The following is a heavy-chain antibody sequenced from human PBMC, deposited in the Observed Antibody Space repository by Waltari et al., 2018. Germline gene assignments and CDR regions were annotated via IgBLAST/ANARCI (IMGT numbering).Heavy chain of an antibody. CDR3: ARPVAAAGNYGMDV. J-gene: IGHJ6*02. CDR1: GLPCSTAS. CDR2: ITGSSRTI. V-gene: IGHV3-48*04. D-gene: IGHD6-13*01. Sequence: EVQLVESGGNLVQPGGSLRLPCIASGLPCSTASRNWVRQAPGKGLEWISYITGSSRTIYYTDSVKGRLTVSRDNAKNSLFLQMSSLRVEDTAVYYCARPVAAAGNYGMDVWGQGTTVTVSS.